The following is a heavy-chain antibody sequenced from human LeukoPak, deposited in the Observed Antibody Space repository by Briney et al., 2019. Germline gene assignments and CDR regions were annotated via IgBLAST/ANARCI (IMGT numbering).Heavy chain of an antibody. D-gene: IGHD5-12*01. V-gene: IGHV3-30-3*01. CDR3: ARSQGYSGYDHPDY. CDR2: ISYDGSNK. CDR1: GFTFSSYA. J-gene: IGHJ4*02. Sequence: GRSLRLSCAASGFTFSSYAMPWVRQAPGKGLEWVAVISYDGSNKYYADSVKGRFTISRDNSKNTLYLQMNSLRAEDTAVYYCARSQGYSGYDHPDYWGQGTLVTVSS.